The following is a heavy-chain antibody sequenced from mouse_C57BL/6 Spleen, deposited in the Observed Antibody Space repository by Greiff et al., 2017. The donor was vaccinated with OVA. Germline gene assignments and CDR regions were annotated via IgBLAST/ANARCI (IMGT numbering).Heavy chain of an antibody. CDR3: ASGNSKPCAMDY. Sequence: QVQLQQSGAELVRPGDSVKLSCKASGYNFTDYYINWVKQRPGQGLEWIARIYPGSGNTYYTEKFKGTATLTADKSSSTAYMQLSSLTSEDTAVYYCASGNSKPCAMDYWGQGTSVTVSS. CDR2: IYPGSGNT. V-gene: IGHV1-76*01. J-gene: IGHJ4*01. D-gene: IGHD2-5*01. CDR1: GYNFTDYY.